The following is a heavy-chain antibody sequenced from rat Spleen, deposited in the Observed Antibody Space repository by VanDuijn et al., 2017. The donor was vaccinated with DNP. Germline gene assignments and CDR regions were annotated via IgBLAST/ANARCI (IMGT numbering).Heavy chain of an antibody. Sequence: EVLLVESDGGLVQPGRSLKLSCAVSGFTFSDYYMAWVRQAPAKGLEWVATIIYDGSRTYYRDSVKGRFTISRDNAKSTLYLQMDSLRSEDTATYYCAAKGYNSNWFAYWGQGTLVTVSS. CDR2: IIYDGSRT. J-gene: IGHJ3*01. V-gene: IGHV5S10*01. D-gene: IGHD1-4*01. CDR1: GFTFSDYY. CDR3: AAKGYNSNWFAY.